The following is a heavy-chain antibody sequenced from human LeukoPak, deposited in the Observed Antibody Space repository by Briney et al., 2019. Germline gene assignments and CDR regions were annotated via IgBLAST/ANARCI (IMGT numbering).Heavy chain of an antibody. J-gene: IGHJ4*02. D-gene: IGHD2-21*01. CDR1: GFTFSSYW. V-gene: IGHV3-7*01. Sequence: PGGSLRLSCAASGFTFSSYWMSWVRQAPGKGLEWVANIKQDGSEKYYVDSVKGRFTISRENAKNSLDLQMNSLRAEDTAVYYCAKAPVTTCSGAYCYPFDYWGQGTLVTVSS. CDR3: AKAPVTTCSGAYCYPFDY. CDR2: IKQDGSEK.